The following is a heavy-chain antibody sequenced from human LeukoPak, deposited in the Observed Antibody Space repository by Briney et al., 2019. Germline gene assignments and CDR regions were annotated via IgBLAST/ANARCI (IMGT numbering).Heavy chain of an antibody. Sequence: ASVKVSCKTSGYTFTNYDIYWVRQSTEQGFEWMGWMSPTSGDTGYAEEFQGRVTMTRDTSITTAYMELKSLRSDDTAVYYCARELDFWGQGTLVTVSS. V-gene: IGHV1-8*01. CDR2: MSPTSGDT. J-gene: IGHJ4*02. CDR1: GYTFTNYD. CDR3: ARELDF.